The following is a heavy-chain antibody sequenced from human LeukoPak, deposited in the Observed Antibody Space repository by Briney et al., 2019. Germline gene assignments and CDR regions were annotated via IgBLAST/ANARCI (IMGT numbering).Heavy chain of an antibody. D-gene: IGHD3-3*01. CDR3: TSSYYDFWSGYYSDY. CDR2: ISGSGGST. J-gene: IGHJ4*02. V-gene: IGHV3-23*01. Sequence: GGSLRLSCAASGFTFGSYAMSWVRQAPGKGLEWVSAISGSGGSTYYADSVKGRFTISRDNSKNTLYLQMNSLKTEDTAVYYCTSSYYDFWSGYYSDYWGQGTLVTVSS. CDR1: GFTFGSYA.